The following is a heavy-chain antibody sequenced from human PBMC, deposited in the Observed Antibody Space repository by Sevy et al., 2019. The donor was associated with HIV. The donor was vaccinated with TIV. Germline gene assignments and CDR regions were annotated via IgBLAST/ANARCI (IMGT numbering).Heavy chain of an antibody. CDR3: TRDAGYSIAWSPSDY. CDR1: GLTFSSHA. CDR2: ISSAGSNK. D-gene: IGHD6-19*01. Sequence: GGSLRLSCAASGLTFSSHAMHWVHQAPGKGLEWVAVISSAGSNKYYADSVKGRFTISRDNPKNTLYLQMNSLRPEGTAVYYCTRDAGYSIAWSPSDYWGQGTLVTVSS. J-gene: IGHJ4*02. V-gene: IGHV3-30-3*01.